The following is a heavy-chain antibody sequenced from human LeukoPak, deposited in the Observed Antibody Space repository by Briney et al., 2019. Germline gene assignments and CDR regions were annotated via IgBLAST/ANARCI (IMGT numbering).Heavy chain of an antibody. CDR3: ARDPMSSSWLPLAWFDP. J-gene: IGHJ5*02. V-gene: IGHV4-34*01. CDR1: GGSLSGYY. Sequence: PSETLSLTCAVYGGSLSGYYWSWIRQPPGKGLEWIGEINHSGSTNYNPSRKSRVTISVDTSKNQFSLKLSSVTAADTAVYYCARDPMSSSWLPLAWFDPWGQGTLVTVSS. D-gene: IGHD6-13*01. CDR2: INHSGST.